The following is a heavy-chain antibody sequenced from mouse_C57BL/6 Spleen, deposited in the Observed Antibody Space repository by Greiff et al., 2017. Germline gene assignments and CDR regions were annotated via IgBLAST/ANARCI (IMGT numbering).Heavy chain of an antibody. D-gene: IGHD1-1*01. CDR1: GYTFTSYW. CDR3: ARNFYYYGSSYERGAMDY. CDR2: IYPGSGST. Sequence: VQLQQSGAELVKPGASVKMSCKASGYTFTSYWITWVKQRPGQGLEWIGDIYPGSGSTNYNEKFKSKATLTVDTSSSTAYMQLSSLTSEDSAVYYCARNFYYYGSSYERGAMDYWGQGTSVTVSS. J-gene: IGHJ4*01. V-gene: IGHV1-55*01.